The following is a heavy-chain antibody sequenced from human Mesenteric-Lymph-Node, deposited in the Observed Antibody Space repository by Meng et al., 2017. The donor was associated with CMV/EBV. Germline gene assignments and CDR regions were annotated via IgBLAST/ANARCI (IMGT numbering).Heavy chain of an antibody. CDR2: IDVNGNS. J-gene: IGHJ4*02. CDR3: AKVPSSWFYYFDY. V-gene: IGHV3-53*01. CDR1: GLSVGSVS. Sequence: GGSLRLSCAASGLSVGSVSMSWVRQHPGKGLEPVSTIDVNGNSKSVDSVKGRFTVSRDDFRNTLYLQMYNLRVDDTAVYYCAKVPSSWFYYFDYWGQGTLVTVSS. D-gene: IGHD6-13*01.